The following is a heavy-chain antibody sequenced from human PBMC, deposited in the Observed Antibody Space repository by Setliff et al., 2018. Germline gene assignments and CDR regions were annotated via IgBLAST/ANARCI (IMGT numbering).Heavy chain of an antibody. CDR3: AREVIDPVSGDAFDI. V-gene: IGHV4-30-4*01. J-gene: IGHJ3*02. D-gene: IGHD4-4*01. CDR2: ISAYTGRA. Sequence: PSETLSLTCTVSGGSIRSGNDLWSWLRQSPGKGLEWIAYISAYTGRAYYNPSLQSRAALSADTSKSQFSLRLTSVTAADTAVYYCAREVIDPVSGDAFDIWGQGRMVTVS. CDR1: GGSIRSGNDL.